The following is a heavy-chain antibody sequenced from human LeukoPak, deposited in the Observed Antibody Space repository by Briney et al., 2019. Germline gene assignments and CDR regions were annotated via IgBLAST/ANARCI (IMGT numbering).Heavy chain of an antibody. D-gene: IGHD3-10*01. CDR2: INPNSGGT. J-gene: IGHJ6*02. CDR3: ARDDLVYYYGSGSGDVYYYYGMDV. CDR1: GYTFTGYY. Sequence: ASVKVSCKASGYTFTGYYMHWVRHAPGQGLEWMGWINPNSGGTNYAQKFQGRATMTRDTSISTAYMELSRLRSDDTAVYYCARDDLVYYYGSGSGDVYYYYGMDVWGQGTTVTVSS. V-gene: IGHV1-2*02.